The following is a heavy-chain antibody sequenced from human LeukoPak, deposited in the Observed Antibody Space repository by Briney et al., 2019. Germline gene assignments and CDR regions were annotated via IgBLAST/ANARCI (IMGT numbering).Heavy chain of an antibody. V-gene: IGHV4-59*01. CDR1: GGSISSYY. J-gene: IGHJ4*02. Sequence: PAETLSLTCTVAGGSISSYYWSWIRQPPGKGLEWIGYIYYSGSTNYNPSLKSRVTISVDTSKNQFSLKLSSVTAADTAVYYCARVRHDYGDSFDYWGQGTLVTVSS. D-gene: IGHD4-17*01. CDR2: IYYSGST. CDR3: ARVRHDYGDSFDY.